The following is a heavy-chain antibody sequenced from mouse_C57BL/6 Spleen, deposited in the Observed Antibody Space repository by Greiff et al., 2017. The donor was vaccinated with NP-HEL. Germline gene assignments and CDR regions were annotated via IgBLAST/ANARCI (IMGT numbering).Heavy chain of an antibody. Sequence: VQLKQSGTVLARPGASVKMSCKTSGYTFTSYWMHWVKQRPGQGLEWIGAIYPGNSDTSYNQKFKGKAKLTAVTSASTAYMELSSLTNEDSAVYYCTFYYYGSSPAWFAYWGQGTLVTVSA. D-gene: IGHD1-1*01. CDR2: IYPGNSDT. J-gene: IGHJ3*01. CDR1: GYTFTSYW. V-gene: IGHV1-5*01. CDR3: TFYYYGSSPAWFAY.